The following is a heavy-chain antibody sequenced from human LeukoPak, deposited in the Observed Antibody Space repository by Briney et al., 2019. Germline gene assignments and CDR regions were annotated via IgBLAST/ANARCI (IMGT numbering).Heavy chain of an antibody. CDR2: IYYSGST. J-gene: IGHJ6*03. Sequence: PSEALSLTCTVSGGSISSYYWSWIRQPPGKGLEWIGYIYYSGSTNYNPSLKSRVTISVDTSKNQLSLKLSSVTAAHTAVYYCARVRASLFGVAMDYMDVWGKGTTVTVSS. CDR1: GGSISSYY. V-gene: IGHV4-59*08. D-gene: IGHD3-3*01. CDR3: ARVRASLFGVAMDYMDV.